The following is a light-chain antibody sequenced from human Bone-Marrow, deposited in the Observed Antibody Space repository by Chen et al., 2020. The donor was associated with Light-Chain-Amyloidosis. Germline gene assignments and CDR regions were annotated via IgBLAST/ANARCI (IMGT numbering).Light chain of an antibody. CDR3: QQFDNLPLT. Sequence: DIEMTQSPSSLSASVGDRVSITCQASQDISNYLNWYQQKPGKAPKLLIYDASNWETGVPSRFSGSGSETHFTFTISSLQPEDTATYYCQQFDNLPLTFGGGTRVEI. CDR1: QDISNY. CDR2: DAS. J-gene: IGKJ4*01. V-gene: IGKV1-33*01.